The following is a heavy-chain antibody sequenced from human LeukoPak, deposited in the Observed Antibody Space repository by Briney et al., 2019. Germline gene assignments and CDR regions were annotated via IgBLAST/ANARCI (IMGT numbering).Heavy chain of an antibody. CDR2: ISGSGGST. D-gene: IGHD3-9*01. J-gene: IGHJ4*02. V-gene: IGHV3-23*01. CDR1: GFTFSTYW. CDR3: AKRGGAAYYDILTGPFDY. Sequence: GGSLRLSCAASGFTFSTYWMTWVRQAPGKGLEWVSAISGSGGSTYYADSVKGRFTISRDNSKNTLYLQMNSLRAEDTAVYYCAKRGGAAYYDILTGPFDYWGQGTLVTVSS.